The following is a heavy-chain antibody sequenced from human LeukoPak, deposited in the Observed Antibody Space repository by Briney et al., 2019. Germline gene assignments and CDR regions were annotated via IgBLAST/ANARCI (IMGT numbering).Heavy chain of an antibody. V-gene: IGHV3-48*03. CDR3: ARGRYCSGHNCYFDY. CDR1: EFTFRSYE. J-gene: IGHJ4*02. Sequence: GGSLRLSGAASEFTFRSYEMNWVRQAPGLGLESISYISSTGNTIYYVDSVQGRFTISRDNAKNSLYLQMNSLRAEDTAVYYCARGRYCSGHNCYFDYWGQGTLVTVTS. CDR2: ISSTGNTI. D-gene: IGHD2-15*01.